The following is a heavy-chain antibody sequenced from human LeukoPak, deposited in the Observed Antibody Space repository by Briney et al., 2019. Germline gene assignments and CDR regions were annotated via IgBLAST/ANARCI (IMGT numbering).Heavy chain of an antibody. D-gene: IGHD2-2*01. J-gene: IGHJ3*02. CDR3: ATEGVVPAAFDAFDI. Sequence: ASVKVSCKASGYTLTGYYMHWVRQAPGQGLEWMGWINPNSGGTNYAQKFQGRVTMTRDTSISTAYMELSRLRSDDTAVYYCATEGVVPAAFDAFDIWGQGTMVTVSS. CDR1: GYTLTGYY. V-gene: IGHV1-2*02. CDR2: INPNSGGT.